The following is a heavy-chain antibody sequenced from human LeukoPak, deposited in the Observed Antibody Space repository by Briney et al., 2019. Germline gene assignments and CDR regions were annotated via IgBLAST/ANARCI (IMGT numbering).Heavy chain of an antibody. CDR2: VSGRDTST. CDR3: AKCGDYDVLTGYYDSNY. V-gene: IGHV3-23*01. D-gene: IGHD3-9*01. J-gene: IGHJ4*02. Sequence: GASLRLSCAASGFTFSNYAMSWVRQAPGKGLEWVSAVSGRDTSTYYTDSVKGRFTISRDNSKNTLYLQMNSLSAEDTAIYYCAKCGDYDVLTGYYDSNYWGQGTLVTVSS. CDR1: GFTFSNYA.